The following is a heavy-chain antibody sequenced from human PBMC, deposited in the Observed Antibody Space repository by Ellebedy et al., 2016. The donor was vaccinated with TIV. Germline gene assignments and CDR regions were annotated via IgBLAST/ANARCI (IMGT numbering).Heavy chain of an antibody. CDR1: GGSISSYY. CDR3: ARDFDGYQDY. CDR2: IYDSGST. J-gene: IGHJ4*02. Sequence: MPSETLSLTCTVSGGSISSYYWSRIRRHPGKGLEWIGYIYDSGSTKYNPSLKSRVTISVDTSKNQFSLKLSSVTAADTAVYYWARDFDGYQDYWGQGTLVTVSS. D-gene: IGHD5-24*01. V-gene: IGHV4-59*01.